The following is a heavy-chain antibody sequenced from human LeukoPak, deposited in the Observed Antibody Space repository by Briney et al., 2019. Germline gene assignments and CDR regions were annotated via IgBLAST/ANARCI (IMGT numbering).Heavy chain of an antibody. CDR1: GGSISSSSYY. D-gene: IGHD4-11*01. V-gene: IGHV4-39*07. Sequence: SETLSLTCTVSGGSISSSSYYWGWIRQPPGRGLEWIGSIYYSGRTYYNPSLKSRVTISVDTSKNQFSLKLSSVTAADTAVYYCARRVNDYSNYRPGPGYYYYMDVWGKGTTVTVSS. CDR3: ARRVNDYSNYRPGPGYYYYMDV. CDR2: IYYSGRT. J-gene: IGHJ6*03.